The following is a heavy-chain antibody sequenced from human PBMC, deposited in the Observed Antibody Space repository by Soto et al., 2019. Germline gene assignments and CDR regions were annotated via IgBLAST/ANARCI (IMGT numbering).Heavy chain of an antibody. CDR1: GYTFTSYG. D-gene: IGHD3-22*01. CDR3: ATSLGSSGYSDAFDI. J-gene: IGHJ3*02. Sequence: GASVKVSCKAAGYTFTSYGISWVRQAPGQGLEWMGWISAYNGNTNYAQKLQGRVTMTTDTSTSTAYMELRSLRSDDTAVNYCATSLGSSGYSDAFDIWGQGTMVTVSS. V-gene: IGHV1-18*01. CDR2: ISAYNGNT.